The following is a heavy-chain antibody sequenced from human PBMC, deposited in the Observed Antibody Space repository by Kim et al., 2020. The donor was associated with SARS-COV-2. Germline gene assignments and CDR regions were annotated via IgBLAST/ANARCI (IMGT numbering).Heavy chain of an antibody. D-gene: IGHD3-3*01. Sequence: SETLSLTCAVSGSISSSNWWSWVRQPPGKGLEWIGEIYHSGSTNYNPSLKSRVTISVDKSKNQFSLKLSSVTAADTAVYYCARDRGFLAWSKPGWFDPWGQGTLVTVSS. J-gene: IGHJ5*02. CDR1: GSISSSNW. V-gene: IGHV4-4*02. CDR2: IYHSGST. CDR3: ARDRGFLAWSKPGWFDP.